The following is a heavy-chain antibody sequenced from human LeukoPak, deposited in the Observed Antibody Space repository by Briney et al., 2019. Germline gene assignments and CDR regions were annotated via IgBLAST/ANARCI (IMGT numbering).Heavy chain of an antibody. CDR1: GFTFSSYG. D-gene: IGHD4-17*01. Sequence: GGSLRLFCAASGFTFSSYGMSWVRQAPGKGLEWVSAISGSGGSTYYADSVKGRFTISRDNSKNTLYLQMNSLRAEDTAVYYCARSYGDYFDYWGQGTLVTVSS. J-gene: IGHJ4*02. CDR2: ISGSGGST. V-gene: IGHV3-23*01. CDR3: ARSYGDYFDY.